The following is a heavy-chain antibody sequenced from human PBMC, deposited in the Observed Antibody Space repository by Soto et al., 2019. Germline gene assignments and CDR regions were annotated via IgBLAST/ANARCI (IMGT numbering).Heavy chain of an antibody. D-gene: IGHD6-6*01. CDR1: GFTFSSYS. J-gene: IGHJ5*02. CDR2: ISSSSSYI. CDR3: ARSMQLVSLRRSINWFDP. V-gene: IGHV3-21*01. Sequence: NLGGSLRLSCAASGFTFSSYSMNWVRQAPGKGLEWVSSISSSSSYIYYADSVKGRFTISRDNAKNSLYLQMNSLRAEDTAVYYCARSMQLVSLRRSINWFDPWGQGTLVTVSS.